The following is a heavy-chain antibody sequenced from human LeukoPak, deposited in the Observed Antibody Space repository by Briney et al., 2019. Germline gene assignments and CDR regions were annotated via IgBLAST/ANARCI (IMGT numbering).Heavy chain of an antibody. CDR3: ARGSIAARLGPEYNWFDP. J-gene: IGHJ5*02. CDR1: GFTFSSYG. CDR2: IWYDGSNK. D-gene: IGHD6-6*01. Sequence: GGSLRLSCAASGFTFSSYGMHWVRQAPGKGLEWVAVIWYDGSNKYYADSVKGRFTISRDNSKNTLYLQMNSLRAGDTAVYYCARGSIAARLGPEYNWFDPWGQGTLVTVSS. V-gene: IGHV3-33*01.